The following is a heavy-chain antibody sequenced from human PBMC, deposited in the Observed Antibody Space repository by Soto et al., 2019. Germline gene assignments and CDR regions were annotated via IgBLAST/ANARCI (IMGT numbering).Heavy chain of an antibody. Sequence: QAQLVQSGAEVRKPGASVKVSCKASGYTFYSNSISWVRQAPGQGLEWMGRINADYGNTQYAEKFRGRVTKTTDTSTTTVYMELTNLRSDDTAVYYCARCIQGDYYYGMDVWGQGPTVTVSS. CDR1: GYTFYSNS. CDR2: INADYGNT. V-gene: IGHV1-18*01. CDR3: ARCIQGDYYYGMDV. D-gene: IGHD5-18*01. J-gene: IGHJ6*02.